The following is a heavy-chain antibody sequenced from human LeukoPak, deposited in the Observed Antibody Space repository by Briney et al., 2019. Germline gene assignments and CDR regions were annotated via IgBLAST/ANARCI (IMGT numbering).Heavy chain of an antibody. J-gene: IGHJ4*02. CDR2: IGPHSTFT. D-gene: IGHD2/OR15-2a*01. Sequence: ASVTVSCKSSGFTFTDHYIHWVRQAPGQGREGMGYIGPHSTFTSSPQEFQGRVTMTRDTSMTTAYMELTRLTSDDTAVYYCVREGEGPLSKDFDYWGQGTLVTVSS. V-gene: IGHV1-2*02. CDR3: VREGEGPLSKDFDY. CDR1: GFTFTDHY.